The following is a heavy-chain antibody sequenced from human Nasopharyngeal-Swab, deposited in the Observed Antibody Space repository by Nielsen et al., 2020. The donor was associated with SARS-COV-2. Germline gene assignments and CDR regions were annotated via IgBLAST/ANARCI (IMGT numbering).Heavy chain of an antibody. CDR3: ARDLRYYCGGDCYSWAFDY. V-gene: IGHV1-18*01. D-gene: IGHD2-21*01. CDR2: ISAYNGNT. J-gene: IGHJ4*02. Sequence: WVRQAPGQGLEWVGWISAYNGNTNYAQKLQGRVTMTTDTSTSTAYMELRSLRSDDTAVYYCARDLRYYCGGDCYSWAFDYWGQGTLVTVSS.